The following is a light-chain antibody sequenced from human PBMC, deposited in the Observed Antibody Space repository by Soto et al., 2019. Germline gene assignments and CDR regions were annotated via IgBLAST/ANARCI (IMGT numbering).Light chain of an antibody. J-gene: IGKJ2*01. CDR2: EAS. V-gene: IGKV3-15*01. CDR3: QQYHIWYT. Sequence: EIVMTQSTATLSVSPGERATLSCRASQSVNSHLAWFQQRPGQAPRLLMYEASTRSTGVPARFSASGSGTDFTLTISGLQSEDFAVYYCQQYHIWYTFGQGTELEIK. CDR1: QSVNSH.